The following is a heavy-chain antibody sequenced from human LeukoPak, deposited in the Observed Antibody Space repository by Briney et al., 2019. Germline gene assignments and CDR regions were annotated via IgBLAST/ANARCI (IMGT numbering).Heavy chain of an antibody. V-gene: IGHV3-23*01. J-gene: IGHJ4*02. CDR3: AKAPRVFSYGSGSHFDY. CDR1: GFTFSSYA. D-gene: IGHD3-10*01. Sequence: GGSLRLSCAASGFTFSSYAMSWVRQAPGKGLEWVSAISGSGGDTYYADSVKGRFTISRVNSKSTLYLQMKSLRADDAALYYCAKAPRVFSYGSGSHFDYWGQGTLVTVSS. CDR2: ISGSGGDT.